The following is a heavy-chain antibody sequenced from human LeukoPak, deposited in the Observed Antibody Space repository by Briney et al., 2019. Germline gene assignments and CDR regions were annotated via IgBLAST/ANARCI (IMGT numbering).Heavy chain of an antibody. Sequence: GGSLRLSCAASGFTFSSYAMSWVRQAPGKGLEWVSAIGGSGGSTYYADSVKGRFTISRDNSKNTLYLQMNSLRAEDTAVYYCAKGVYYYDSSGYYYTYYFDYWGQGTLVTVSS. CDR1: GFTFSSYA. J-gene: IGHJ4*02. D-gene: IGHD3-22*01. CDR3: AKGVYYYDSSGYYYTYYFDY. V-gene: IGHV3-23*01. CDR2: IGGSGGST.